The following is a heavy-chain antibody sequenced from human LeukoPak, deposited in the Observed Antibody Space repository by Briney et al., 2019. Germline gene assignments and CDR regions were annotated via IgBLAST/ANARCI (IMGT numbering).Heavy chain of an antibody. D-gene: IGHD2-15*01. J-gene: IGHJ4*02. CDR3: ARDTSGYYDY. Sequence: GGSLRLSCAASGFTFSSYAMSWVRQAPGKGLDWVGVIWFDGSNRYYADSVKGRFTISRDNSKNTLYLQVNSVRAEDTAVYYCARDTSGYYDYWGQGALVTVSS. CDR2: IWFDGSNR. CDR1: GFTFSSYA. V-gene: IGHV3-33*08.